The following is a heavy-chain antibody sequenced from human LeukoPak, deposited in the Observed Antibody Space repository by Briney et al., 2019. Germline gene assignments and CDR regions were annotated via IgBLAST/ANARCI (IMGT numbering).Heavy chain of an antibody. CDR3: AELGITMIGGV. J-gene: IGHJ6*04. D-gene: IGHD3-10*02. V-gene: IGHV3-48*04. CDR2: ISSSGSTI. CDR1: GFTFNNYG. Sequence: GGSLRLSCAATGFTFNNYGMSWVRQAPGKGLEWVSYISSSGSTIYYADSVKGRFTISRDNAKNSLYLQMNSLRAEDTAVYYCAELGITMIGGVWGKGTTVTISS.